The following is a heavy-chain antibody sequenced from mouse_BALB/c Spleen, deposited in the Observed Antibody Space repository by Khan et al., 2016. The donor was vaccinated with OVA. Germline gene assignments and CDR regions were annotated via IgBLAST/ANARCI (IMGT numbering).Heavy chain of an antibody. V-gene: IGHV3-2*02. CDR1: GYSITSGYG. Sequence: EVQLQESGPGLVKPSQSLSLTCTATGYSITSGYGWNWLRPFPGNKLELMGYISYSGSTNYNPSLKSRISITRDTSKNQFFLQLNSVTTEDTATYYCARTARIKYWGQGTTLTVSS. CDR2: ISYSGST. J-gene: IGHJ2*01. D-gene: IGHD1-2*01. CDR3: ARTARIKY.